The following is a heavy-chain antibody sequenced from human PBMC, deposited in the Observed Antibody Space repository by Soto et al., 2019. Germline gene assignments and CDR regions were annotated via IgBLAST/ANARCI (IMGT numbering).Heavy chain of an antibody. V-gene: IGHV1-2*04. D-gene: IGHD5-12*01. CDR3: ARDLSSGYDYGDYYFDY. CDR2: INPNSGGT. CDR1: GYTFTGYY. Sequence: ASVKVSCKASGYTFTGYYMHWGRQAPGQGLEWMGWINPNSGGTNYAQKFQGWVTMTRDTSISTAYMELSRLRSDDTAVYYCARDLSSGYDYGDYYFDYWGQGTLVTVSS. J-gene: IGHJ4*02.